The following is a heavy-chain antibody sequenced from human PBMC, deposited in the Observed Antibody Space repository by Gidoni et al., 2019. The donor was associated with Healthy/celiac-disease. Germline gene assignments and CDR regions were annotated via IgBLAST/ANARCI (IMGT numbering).Heavy chain of an antibody. CDR1: GGTFSSYA. CDR3: ARDIGAHITMIVVVGGMDV. J-gene: IGHJ6*02. CDR2: IIPIFGTA. Sequence: QVQLVQSGAEVKKPGSSVKVSCKAPGGTFSSYAISWVRQAPGQGLEWMGGIIPIFGTANYAQKFQGRVTITADESTSTAYMELSSLRSEDTAVYYCARDIGAHITMIVVVGGMDVWGQGTTVTVSS. V-gene: IGHV1-69*01. D-gene: IGHD3-22*01.